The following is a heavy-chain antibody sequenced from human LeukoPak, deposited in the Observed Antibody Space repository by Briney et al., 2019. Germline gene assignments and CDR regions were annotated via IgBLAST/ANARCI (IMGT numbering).Heavy chain of an antibody. CDR2: IYSGGST. D-gene: IGHD6-6*01. Sequence: GGSLRLSCAASGFTFSNNYMSWVRQAPGKGLEWVSVIYSGGSTYYADSVKGRFTISRDTSKNTLSPQMNSLRAEDTAVYYCASLSLGHYWGQGTLVTVSS. J-gene: IGHJ4*02. CDR3: ASLSLGHY. V-gene: IGHV3-53*01. CDR1: GFTFSNNY.